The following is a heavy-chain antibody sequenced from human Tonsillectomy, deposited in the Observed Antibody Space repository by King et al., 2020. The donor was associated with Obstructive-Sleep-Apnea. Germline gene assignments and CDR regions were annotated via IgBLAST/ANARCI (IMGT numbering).Heavy chain of an antibody. Sequence: QLKESGPGLVKPSETLSLTCTVSGYSITSDYYWAWIRQPPGKGLEWIGSIYHTGATYYNPSLKSRVTISVDTSKNQFSLKLNSVTAADTAVYYCARGDGDYRGIDYWGQGTLVTVSS. V-gene: IGHV4-38-2*02. CDR1: GYSITSDYY. CDR2: IYHTGAT. CDR3: ARGDGDYRGIDY. D-gene: IGHD4-17*01. J-gene: IGHJ4*02.